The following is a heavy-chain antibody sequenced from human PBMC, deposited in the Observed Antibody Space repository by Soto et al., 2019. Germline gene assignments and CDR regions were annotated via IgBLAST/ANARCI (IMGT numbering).Heavy chain of an antibody. CDR2: ISGSGGST. V-gene: IGHV3-23*01. Sequence: GGSLSLPCAASGFTFSSYAMSGVRQAPGKGLVWVSAISGSGGSTYYADSVKGRFTISRDNSKNTLYLQMNSLRAEDTAVYYCAKDRAALWLGSPYYFDYWGQGTLVTVSS. J-gene: IGHJ4*02. CDR1: GFTFSSYA. D-gene: IGHD5-18*01. CDR3: AKDRAALWLGSPYYFDY.